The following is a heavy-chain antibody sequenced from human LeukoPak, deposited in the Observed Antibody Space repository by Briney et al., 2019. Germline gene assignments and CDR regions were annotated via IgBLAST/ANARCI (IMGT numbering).Heavy chain of an antibody. V-gene: IGHV4-59*08. Sequence: SETLSLTCIVSSGSIRSYYWTWIRQPPGKGLEWIGYTYYSGTTIYNPSLQSRVTISLDTSKNQVSLKLKSVTAADTAVYYCARHMFLDGYTFFDYWGQGTLVTVSS. CDR3: ARHMFLDGYTFFDY. CDR1: SGSIRSYY. D-gene: IGHD5-24*01. CDR2: TYYSGTT. J-gene: IGHJ4*02.